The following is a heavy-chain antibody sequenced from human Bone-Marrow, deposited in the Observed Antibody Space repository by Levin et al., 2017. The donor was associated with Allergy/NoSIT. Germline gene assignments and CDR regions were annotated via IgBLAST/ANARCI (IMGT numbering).Heavy chain of an antibody. Sequence: GESLKISCKGSGYSFTSYWIGWVRQMPGKGLEWMGIIYPGDSDTRYSPSFQGQVTISADKSISTAYLQWSSLKASDTAMYYCATSYCSSTSCYSLHFDYWGQGTLVTVSS. CDR2: IYPGDSDT. J-gene: IGHJ4*02. CDR3: ATSYCSSTSCYSLHFDY. D-gene: IGHD2-2*01. CDR1: GYSFTSYW. V-gene: IGHV5-51*01.